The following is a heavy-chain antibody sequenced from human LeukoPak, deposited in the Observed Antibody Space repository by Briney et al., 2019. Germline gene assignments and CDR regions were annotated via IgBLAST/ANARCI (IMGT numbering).Heavy chain of an antibody. CDR1: GYTFTNLD. CDR3: ARDLLAYPFDP. J-gene: IGHJ5*02. V-gene: IGHV1-8*01. D-gene: IGHD3-16*01. Sequence: ASVRVSCKTSGYTFTNLDINWLRQAPGQGLEWMGWMSPNSGDTGYAQKFQGRVSMTRDTSISTAYMELSSLRSEDTAVYYRARDLLAYPFDPWGQGTLVTVSS. CDR2: MSPNSGDT.